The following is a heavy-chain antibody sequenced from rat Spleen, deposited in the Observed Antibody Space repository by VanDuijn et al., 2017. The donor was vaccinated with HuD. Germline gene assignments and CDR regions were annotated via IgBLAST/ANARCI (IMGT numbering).Heavy chain of an antibody. D-gene: IGHD1-11*01. J-gene: IGHJ3*01. CDR2: ISPSGGST. Sequence: EVQLVESGGGLVQPGRSMKLSCSASGFTYSNYYMAWVRQAPTKGLEWVASISPSGGSTYYRDSVKGRFIVSRDNAKTTLYLQMDSLRSEDTATYYWERRVEGMRGQGTLVTVSS. V-gene: IGHV5-25*01. CDR3: ERRVEGM. CDR1: GFTYSNYY.